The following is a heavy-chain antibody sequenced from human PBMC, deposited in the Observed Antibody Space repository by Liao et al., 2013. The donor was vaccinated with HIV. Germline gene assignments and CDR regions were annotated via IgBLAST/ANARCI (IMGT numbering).Heavy chain of an antibody. V-gene: IGHV4-61*02. CDR3: ARLNPPYCGGDCFYYFDY. CDR1: GGSISSGSYY. Sequence: QVQLQESGPGLVKPSQTLSLTCTVSGGSISSGSYYWSWIRQPAGKGLEWIGRIYTSGSTNYNPSLKSRVTISVDTSKNQFSLKLSSVTAADTAVYYCARLNPPYCGGDCFYYFDYWGQGTLVTVSS. D-gene: IGHD2-21*01. J-gene: IGHJ4*02. CDR2: IYTSGST.